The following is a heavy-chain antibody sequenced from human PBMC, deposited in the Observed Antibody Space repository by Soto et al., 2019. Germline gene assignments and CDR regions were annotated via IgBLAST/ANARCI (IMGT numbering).Heavy chain of an antibody. CDR3: ARSGSLTGDY. CDR1: GGSISSGGYY. V-gene: IGHV4-31*11. Sequence: TLSLTCAVAGGSISSGGYYWSWIRQHPGKGLEWIGYIYYSGSTYYNPSLKSRVTISVDTSKNQFSLKLSSVTAADTAMYYCARSGSLTGDYWGQGTLVTVSS. D-gene: IGHD1-26*01. J-gene: IGHJ4*02. CDR2: IYYSGST.